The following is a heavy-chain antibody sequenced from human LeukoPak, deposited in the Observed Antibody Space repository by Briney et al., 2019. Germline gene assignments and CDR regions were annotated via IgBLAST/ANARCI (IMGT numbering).Heavy chain of an antibody. Sequence: GASVTVSCTASGYTFTVYYMHWVRQAPGQGLEWMGWINPNSGGTNYAQKFQGRVTMTRDTSISTAYMELSRLRSDDTAVYYCSRDVYDSRGYIDAFDIWGQGTMVTVSS. CDR2: INPNSGGT. CDR1: GYTFTVYY. D-gene: IGHD3-22*01. CDR3: SRDVYDSRGYIDAFDI. J-gene: IGHJ3*02. V-gene: IGHV1-2*02.